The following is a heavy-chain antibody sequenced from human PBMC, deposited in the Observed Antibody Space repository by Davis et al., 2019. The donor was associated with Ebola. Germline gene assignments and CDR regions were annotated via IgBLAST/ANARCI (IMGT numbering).Heavy chain of an antibody. CDR2: IYSAGST. CDR1: GFTVSGKF. Sequence: PGGSLRLSCAASGFTVSGKFMSWVRQPPGKGLEWVSSIYSAGSTYYADSVKGRFTISRDNGKNTLYLQMNSLRPEDTALYYCARGKAGATDYWGQGTLVTVSS. J-gene: IGHJ4*02. V-gene: IGHV3-53*05. D-gene: IGHD6-19*01. CDR3: ARGKAGATDY.